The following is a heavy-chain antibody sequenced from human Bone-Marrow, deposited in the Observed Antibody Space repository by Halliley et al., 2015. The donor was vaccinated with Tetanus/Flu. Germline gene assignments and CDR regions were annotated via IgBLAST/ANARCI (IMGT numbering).Heavy chain of an antibody. CDR1: DSSVSSGSF. CDR3: SRPGSGNFYMSAFEI. J-gene: IGHJ3*02. D-gene: IGHD3-10*01. CDR2: IHQSGST. Sequence: TLSLTCAVSDSSVSSGSFWAWIRQSPGRGLEWIGSIHQSGSTYYSPSFESRVPMSFDTSQRQFSLLLTSVTAADTAVYFCSRPGSGNFYMSAFEIWGQGTRVTVSS. V-gene: IGHV4-38-2*01.